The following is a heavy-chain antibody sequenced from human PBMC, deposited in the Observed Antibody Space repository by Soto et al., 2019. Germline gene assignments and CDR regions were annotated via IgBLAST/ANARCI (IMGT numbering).Heavy chain of an antibody. CDR3: ARDRPTAAVPGTDNWFDP. CDR1: GFTFSDYY. J-gene: IGHJ5*02. V-gene: IGHV3-11*06. Sequence: GGSLRLSCAGSGFTFSDYYMSWIRQAPGKGLEWVSYISSRSLYTDYADSVKGRFTISRDNAKNSVYLQMNSLRADDTAVYYCARDRPTAAVPGTDNWFDPWGQGTLVTVSS. CDR2: ISSRSLYT. D-gene: IGHD6-19*01.